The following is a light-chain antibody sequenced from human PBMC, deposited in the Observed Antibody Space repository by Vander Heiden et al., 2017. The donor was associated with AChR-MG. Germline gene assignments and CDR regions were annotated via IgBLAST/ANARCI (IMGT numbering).Light chain of an antibody. J-gene: IGLJ3*02. V-gene: IGLV1-40*01. CDR3: QSYDTSLTGPV. Sequence: QPALTQAPSVSGAPGQRVTSSCTGSSFNIGAGYAVQWYLQLPGTAPKLLIYGNNNRPSGVPDRFSGSKSGTPASLVITGLQAEDEADYYCQSYDTSLTGPVFGGGTKLTVL. CDR1: SFNIGAGYA. CDR2: GNN.